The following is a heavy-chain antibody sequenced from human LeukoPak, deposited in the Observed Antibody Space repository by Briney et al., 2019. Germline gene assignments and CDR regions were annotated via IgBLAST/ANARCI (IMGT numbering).Heavy chain of an antibody. CDR2: MNPNSGIT. V-gene: IGHV1-8*01. CDR1: GYTFTSYD. D-gene: IGHD1-14*01. J-gene: IGHJ5*02. Sequence: ASLKVSCKASGYTFTSYDINGVRQATGQGLEWMGWMNPNSGITGYAQKYQGRVTMTRNTSISTAYMELSSLRSEDTAVYYCARGPPGLPPWGQGTLVTVSS. CDR3: ARGPPGLPP.